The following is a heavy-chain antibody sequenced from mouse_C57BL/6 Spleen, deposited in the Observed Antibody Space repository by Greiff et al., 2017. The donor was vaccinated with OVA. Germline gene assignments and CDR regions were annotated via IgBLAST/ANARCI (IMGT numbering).Heavy chain of an antibody. V-gene: IGHV1-5*01. Sequence: EVQLQQSGTVLARPGASVKMSCKTSGYTFTSYWMHWVKQRPGQGPEWIGAIYPGNSDTSYNQKFKGKAKLTAVTSDSTAYMELSRLTNEDSAVYYCTRQLRLRTYFDYWGQGTTLTVSS. D-gene: IGHD3-2*02. CDR3: TRQLRLRTYFDY. CDR1: GYTFTSYW. J-gene: IGHJ2*01. CDR2: IYPGNSDT.